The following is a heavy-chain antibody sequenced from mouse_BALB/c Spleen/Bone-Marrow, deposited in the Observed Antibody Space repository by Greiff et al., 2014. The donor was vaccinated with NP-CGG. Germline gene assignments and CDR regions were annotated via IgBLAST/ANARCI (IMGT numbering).Heavy chain of an antibody. CDR2: INPYYGST. CDR3: ARSDGINFAMDF. V-gene: IGHV1S135*01. D-gene: IGHD2-1*01. CDR1: GYSFTGYN. J-gene: IGHJ4*01. Sequence: VQLQQSGPELEKPGASVKISCKTSGYSFTGYNMNWVTQRNGKSLEWIGNINPYYGSTGYNQRFKGKATLTVDKSSSTAFMQLKGLTSEDSAVYYCARSDGINFAMDFWGQGTSVTASS.